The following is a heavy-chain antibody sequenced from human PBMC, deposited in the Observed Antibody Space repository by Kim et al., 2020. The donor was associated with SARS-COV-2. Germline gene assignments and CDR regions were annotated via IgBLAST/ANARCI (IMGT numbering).Heavy chain of an antibody. CDR3: ARDLIRPRDTAMVTSGRYFDWLFPRSFDY. V-gene: IGHV3-21*01. CDR2: ISSSSSYI. Sequence: GGSLRLSCAASGFTFSSYSMNWVRQAPGKGLEWVSSISSSSSYIYYADSVKGRFTISRDNAKNSLYLQMNSLRAEDTAVYYCARDLIRPRDTAMVTSGRYFDWLFPRSFDYWGQGTLVTVSS. J-gene: IGHJ4*02. D-gene: IGHD3-9*01. CDR1: GFTFSSYS.